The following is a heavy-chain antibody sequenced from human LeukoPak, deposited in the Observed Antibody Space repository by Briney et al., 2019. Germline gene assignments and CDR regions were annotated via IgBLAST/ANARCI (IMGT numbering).Heavy chain of an antibody. V-gene: IGHV4-4*02. CDR2: VDHSGST. J-gene: IGHJ5*02. CDR1: GGSISSTNW. Sequence: SEALSLTCGVSGGSISSTNWWTCVRQPPGKGLEWIWEVDHSGSTKDNPALKSRVTSSVDKSKNHVSLRLTSVTAADTAVYYCARVHKYCSGISCYRFEPWGQGTLVSVSS. D-gene: IGHD2-2*01. CDR3: ARVHKYCSGISCYRFEP.